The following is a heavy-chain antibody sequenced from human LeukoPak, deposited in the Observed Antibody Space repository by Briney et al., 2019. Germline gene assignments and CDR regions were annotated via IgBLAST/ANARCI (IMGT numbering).Heavy chain of an antibody. J-gene: IGHJ4*02. CDR3: ARTFYYDSSGYSPYWY. CDR1: GGSISSSSYY. Sequence: PSETLSLTCTVSGGSISSSSYYWGWIRQPPGKGLVWYGCSYYSGSTYYNPSLKSRVTISVDTSKNHFSLKLSSVTAADTAVYYCARTFYYDSSGYSPYWYWGQGTLVTVSS. D-gene: IGHD3-22*01. CDR2: SYYSGST. V-gene: IGHV4-39*02.